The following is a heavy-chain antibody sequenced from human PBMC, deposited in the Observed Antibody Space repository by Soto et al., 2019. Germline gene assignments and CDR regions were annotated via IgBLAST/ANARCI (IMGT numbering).Heavy chain of an antibody. CDR1: GGSISSSSYY. Sequence: SETLSLTCTVSGGSISSSSYYWGWIRQPPGKGLEWIGSIYYSGSTYYNPSLKSRVTISVDTSKNQFSLKLSSVTAADTAVYYCASLAYYDFWSGYLSNAFDIWGQGTMVTVSS. J-gene: IGHJ3*02. CDR2: IYYSGST. CDR3: ASLAYYDFWSGYLSNAFDI. V-gene: IGHV4-39*01. D-gene: IGHD3-3*01.